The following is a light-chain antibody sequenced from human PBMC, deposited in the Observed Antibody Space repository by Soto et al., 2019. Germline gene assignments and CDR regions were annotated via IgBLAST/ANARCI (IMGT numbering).Light chain of an antibody. J-gene: IGKJ5*01. V-gene: IGKV1-39*01. CDR3: QQHGTSPIT. CDR2: KAS. CDR1: QSISSY. Sequence: DIQMTQSPSSLTASVGDRVTITCRASQSISSYLNWYQQKPGKAPKLLIYKASTLKSGVPSRFSGSGSGTEFTLTISRLEPEDFAVYYCQQHGTSPITFGQGTRLEIK.